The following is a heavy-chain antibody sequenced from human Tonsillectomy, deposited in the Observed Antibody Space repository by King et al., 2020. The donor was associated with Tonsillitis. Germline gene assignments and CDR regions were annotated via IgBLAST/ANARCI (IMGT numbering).Heavy chain of an antibody. D-gene: IGHD6-13*01. J-gene: IGHJ4*02. CDR2: ISNDGSNK. Sequence: VQLVESGGGVVQPGRSLRLSCAASGFTFSNYDMHWVRQAPGKGLEWVAAISNDGSNKYYADSVKGRFTISRDNSKNTRYLQVNSLRPDDTAVYYCAKGLAAAQQGGYFDYWGQGTLVPVSS. CDR1: GFTFSNYD. V-gene: IGHV3-30*18. CDR3: AKGLAAAQQGGYFDY.